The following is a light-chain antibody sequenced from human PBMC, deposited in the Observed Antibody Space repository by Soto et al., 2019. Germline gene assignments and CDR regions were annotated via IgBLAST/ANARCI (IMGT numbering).Light chain of an antibody. CDR3: SLNIGISPLYV. CDR1: RTDGDGHDY. V-gene: IGLV2-14*03. CDR2: DVY. Sequence: QSVLTQPASVSGSPGQSIAISCIGVRTDGDGHDYVSWYQQHPGQAPQLIIYDVYNRPSGVSDRFSGSKSGNTASLIISGLQAEDVADYFCSLNIGISPLYVFGAGTKDTAL. J-gene: IGLJ1*01.